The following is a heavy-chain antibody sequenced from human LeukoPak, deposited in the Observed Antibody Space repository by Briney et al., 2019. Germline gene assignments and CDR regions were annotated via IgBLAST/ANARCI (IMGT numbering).Heavy chain of an antibody. J-gene: IGHJ4*02. CDR1: GGSISSSSYY. CDR2: IYYSGST. V-gene: IGHV4-39*01. CDR3: ARHGVSIAARPYY. D-gene: IGHD6-6*01. Sequence: PSETLSLTCTVSGGSISSSSYYWGWIRQPPGKGLEWIGSIYYSGSTYYNPSLKSRVTISVDTSKNQFSLKLSSVTAADTAVYYCARHGVSIAARPYYWGQGTLVTVSS.